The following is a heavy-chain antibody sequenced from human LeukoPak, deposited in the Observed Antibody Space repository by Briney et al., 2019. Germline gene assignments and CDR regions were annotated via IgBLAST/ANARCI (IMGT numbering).Heavy chain of an antibody. D-gene: IGHD3-22*01. CDR1: GYTFTDYY. Sequence: ASVKVSCKASGYTFTDYYVHWVRQAPGQGLEWMGWINPNSGGTSYAQNFQGRVTMTRDTSINTAYMELSSLRSDDTAVYYCARVGNYYDRNPFDIWGQGTMVTVSS. J-gene: IGHJ3*02. V-gene: IGHV1-2*02. CDR3: ARVGNYYDRNPFDI. CDR2: INPNSGGT.